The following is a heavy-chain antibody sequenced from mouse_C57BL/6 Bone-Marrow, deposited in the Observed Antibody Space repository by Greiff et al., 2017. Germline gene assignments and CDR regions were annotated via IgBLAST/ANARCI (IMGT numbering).Heavy chain of an antibody. D-gene: IGHD2-4*01. V-gene: IGHV1-15*01. J-gene: IGHJ2*01. Sequence: VQLQQSGAELVRPGASVTLSCKASGYTFTDYEMHWVKQTPVHGLEWIGAIDPETGGTASNQKFKGKAILTADKSSSTAYMELRSLTSEDSAVYYCTRSYDYDGRDYYFDYWGQGTTLTVSS. CDR3: TRSYDYDGRDYYFDY. CDR1: GYTFTDYE. CDR2: IDPETGGT.